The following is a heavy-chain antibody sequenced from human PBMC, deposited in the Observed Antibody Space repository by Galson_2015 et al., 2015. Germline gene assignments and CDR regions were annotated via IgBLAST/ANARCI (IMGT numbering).Heavy chain of an antibody. J-gene: IGHJ4*02. CDR1: GVTFSSFW. Sequence: ALRLACAASGVTFSSFWMSWVRQAPGKGLEGVADIKKDGREKCYVDSVKGRFNISRDNAKDLLYLRMNSLRADDTAMDYCARDSYYDSSGYYSVYWGQGTLVTVSS. CDR2: IKKDGREK. CDR3: ARDSYYDSSGYYSVY. V-gene: IGHV3-7*05. D-gene: IGHD3-22*01.